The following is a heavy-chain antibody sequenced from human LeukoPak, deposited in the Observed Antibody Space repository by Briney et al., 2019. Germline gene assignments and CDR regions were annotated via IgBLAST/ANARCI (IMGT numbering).Heavy chain of an antibody. J-gene: IGHJ4*02. D-gene: IGHD3-16*01. CDR3: ARGPKPYYDYVWGSYIFDY. CDR2: ISGSGPST. CDR1: GFTFSSYA. Sequence: GGSLRLSCAASGFTFSSYAMSWVRQAPGKGLEWVSTISGSGPSTYYADSVKGRFTISRDNDKNSLYLQMNSLRAEDTAVYYCARGPKPYYDYVWGSYIFDYWGQGTLVTVSS. V-gene: IGHV3-23*01.